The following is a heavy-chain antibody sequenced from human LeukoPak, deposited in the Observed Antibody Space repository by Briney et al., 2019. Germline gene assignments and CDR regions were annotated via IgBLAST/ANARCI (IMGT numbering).Heavy chain of an antibody. D-gene: IGHD3-10*01. V-gene: IGHV3-21*01. CDR1: GFSFSSYN. J-gene: IGHJ5*02. CDR2: ITSSSTYT. Sequence: GGSLRLSCAASGFSFSSYNMNWVRQTPGKGLEWVSSITSSSTYTFYADSVKGRFTISRDNARNSLYLQMNSLRAEDTAVYYCARDYVSGSFGPWGQGTLVTVSS. CDR3: ARDYVSGSFGP.